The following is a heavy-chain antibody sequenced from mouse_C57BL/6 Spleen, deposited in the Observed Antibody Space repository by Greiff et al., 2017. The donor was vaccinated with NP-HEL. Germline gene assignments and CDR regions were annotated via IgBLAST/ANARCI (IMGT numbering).Heavy chain of an antibody. D-gene: IGHD2-5*01. V-gene: IGHV5-4*01. CDR2: ISDGGSYT. J-gene: IGHJ3*01. CDR3: AREGDWYSKAWFAY. CDR1: GFTFSSYA. Sequence: EVHLVESGGGLVKPGGSLKLSCAASGFTFSSYAMSRVRQTPEKRLEWVATISDGGSYTYYPDNVKGRFTISRDNAKNNLYLQMSHLKSEDTAMYYCAREGDWYSKAWFAYWGQGTLVTVSA.